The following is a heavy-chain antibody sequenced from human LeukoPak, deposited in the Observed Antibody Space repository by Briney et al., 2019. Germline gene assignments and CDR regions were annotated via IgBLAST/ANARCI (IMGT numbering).Heavy chain of an antibody. V-gene: IGHV3-11*06. CDR3: ARVRLNDILTGYYTGAYYFDY. CDR1: GFTFSDYY. CDR2: ISSSSSYT. D-gene: IGHD3-9*01. J-gene: IGHJ4*02. Sequence: GGSLRLSGAASGFTFSDYYMSWIRQAPGKGLEWVSYISSSSSYTNYADSVKGRFTISRDNAKNSLYLQMNSLRAEDTAVYYCARVRLNDILTGYYTGAYYFDYWGQGTLVTVSS.